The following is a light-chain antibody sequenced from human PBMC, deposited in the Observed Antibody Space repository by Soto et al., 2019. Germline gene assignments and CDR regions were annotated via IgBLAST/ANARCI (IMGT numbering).Light chain of an antibody. CDR3: SSYTRTSTIM. J-gene: IGLJ3*02. V-gene: IGLV2-14*03. Sequence: QSALTQPASVSGSPGQLITISCTGTSSDVGGYDYVSWYQQHPAQAPQLIIYDVSNRPSGVSHRFSGSKSGSTASLTISGLQAEDEADYYCSSYTRTSTIMFGGGTKLTVL. CDR1: SSDVGGYDY. CDR2: DVS.